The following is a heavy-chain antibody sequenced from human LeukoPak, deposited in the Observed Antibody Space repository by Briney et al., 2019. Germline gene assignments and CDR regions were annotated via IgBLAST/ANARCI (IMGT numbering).Heavy chain of an antibody. Sequence: SETPSLTCTVSGGSISSYYWSWIRQPPGKGLEWIGYIYYSGSTNYNPSLKSRVTISVDTSKNQFSLKLSSVTAADTAVYYCARTLSYGMDVWGQGTTVTVSS. CDR2: IYYSGST. V-gene: IGHV4-59*01. D-gene: IGHD3-16*01. CDR3: ARTLSYGMDV. CDR1: GGSISSYY. J-gene: IGHJ6*02.